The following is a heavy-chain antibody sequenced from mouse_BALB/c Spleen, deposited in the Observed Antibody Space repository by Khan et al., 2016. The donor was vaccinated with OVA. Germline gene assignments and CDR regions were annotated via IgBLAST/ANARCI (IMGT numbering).Heavy chain of an antibody. CDR1: GYTFTRYY. V-gene: IGHV1-53*01. CDR2: INPSNGGT. D-gene: IGHD1-1*01. CDR3: TRKDYYGSSHRYFGV. Sequence: VQLKESGTELVKPGASVKLSCKTSGYTFTRYYMYWVKQRPGQGIEWIGEINPSNGGTNFNEKFKSKATLTVDKSSSTAYTQLSSLTSEDSAVYYSTRKDYYGSSHRYFGVWGAGTTVTVAS. J-gene: IGHJ1*01.